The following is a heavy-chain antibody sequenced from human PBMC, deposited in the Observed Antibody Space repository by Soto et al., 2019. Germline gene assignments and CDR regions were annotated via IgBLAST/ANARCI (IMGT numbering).Heavy chain of an antibody. J-gene: IGHJ4*02. V-gene: IGHV3-7*01. Sequence: VGSLRLSCAAPGLTFRSHWMTWVRQSPGKGLEWVAFLNPDGSTKAYATSVKGRFTISRDNVKDSVFLQMDSLRVDDTAVYYCARDPAFGAMDYWGQGTLVTVSS. CDR1: GLTFRSHW. CDR2: LNPDGSTK. D-gene: IGHD2-2*01. CDR3: ARDPAFGAMDY.